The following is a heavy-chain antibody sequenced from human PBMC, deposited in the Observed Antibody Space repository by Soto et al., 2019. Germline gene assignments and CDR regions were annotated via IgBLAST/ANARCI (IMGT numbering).Heavy chain of an antibody. V-gene: IGHV4-34*01. CDR1: GGSFSDYY. CDR3: ARDSGYSSGWGSLDYYYYGMDV. J-gene: IGHJ6*02. D-gene: IGHD6-19*01. Sequence: SSETLSLTCAVYGGSFSDYYWSWIRQSPGKGLEWIGETSHRGDTAYNPSLKSRAIISLDTSKNQFSLKMSSVTAADTAVYYCARDSGYSSGWGSLDYYYYGMDVWGQGTTVTVSS. CDR2: TSHRGDT.